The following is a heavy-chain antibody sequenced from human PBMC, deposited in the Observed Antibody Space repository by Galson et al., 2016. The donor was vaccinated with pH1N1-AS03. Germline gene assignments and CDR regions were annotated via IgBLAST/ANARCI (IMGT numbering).Heavy chain of an antibody. Sequence: SVKVSCKASGYNFTSYGIGWVRQAPGQGLEWMGWISPYNGRTEYAQKLQGRVNMTTDTYASKAYMELRSLISDDTAVYYCAGAFCSGGSCYDYFYYAVDVWGQGTTVTVSS. V-gene: IGHV1-18*01. CDR2: ISPYNGRT. CDR1: GYNFTSYG. J-gene: IGHJ6*02. D-gene: IGHD2-15*01. CDR3: AGAFCSGGSCYDYFYYAVDV.